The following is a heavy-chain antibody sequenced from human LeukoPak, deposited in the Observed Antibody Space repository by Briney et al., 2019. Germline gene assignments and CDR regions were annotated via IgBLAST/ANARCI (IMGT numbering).Heavy chain of an antibody. V-gene: IGHV4-59*08. D-gene: IGHD2/OR15-2a*01. Sequence: SQTLSLTCTVSGGSITNYYWSWIRQPPGEGLEWIGYVYASGATNSNPSLKSRVTISVDTSKNQFSLKLSSVTAADTAVYYCARHGKGVTYFYTFDIWGQGTVVAVSS. CDR3: ARHGKGVTYFYTFDI. J-gene: IGHJ3*02. CDR1: GGSITNYY. CDR2: VYASGAT.